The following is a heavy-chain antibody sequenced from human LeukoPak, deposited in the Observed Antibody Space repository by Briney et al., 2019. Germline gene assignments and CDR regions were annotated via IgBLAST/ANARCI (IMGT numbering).Heavy chain of an antibody. D-gene: IGHD1-26*01. Sequence: TGGSLRLSCAASGFTFSSYAMHWVRQAPGKGLERVAVISYDGSNKYYADSVKGRFTISRDNSKNTLYLQMNSLRAEDTAVYYCARSFYSGSFIDWFDPWGQGTLVTVSS. J-gene: IGHJ5*02. CDR3: ARSFYSGSFIDWFDP. CDR2: ISYDGSNK. V-gene: IGHV3-30-3*01. CDR1: GFTFSSYA.